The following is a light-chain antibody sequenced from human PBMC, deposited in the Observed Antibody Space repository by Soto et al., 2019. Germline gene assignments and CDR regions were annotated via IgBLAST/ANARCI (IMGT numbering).Light chain of an antibody. J-gene: IGKJ1*01. CDR2: GAS. V-gene: IGKV3-15*01. Sequence: EIVMTQSPGTLSVFPWERGTLSCRASQRVGDTVAWYHQRPGQAPRLLISGASTRATGVPARVSASGSGTAFTRTVTRLQSDDFGVYYCQQYADWPTTFGQGTRVEIK. CDR1: QRVGDT. CDR3: QQYADWPTT.